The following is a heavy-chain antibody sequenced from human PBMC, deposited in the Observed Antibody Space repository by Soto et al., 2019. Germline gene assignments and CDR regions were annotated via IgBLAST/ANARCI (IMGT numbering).Heavy chain of an antibody. V-gene: IGHV4-30-4*01. D-gene: IGHD4-4*01. CDR2: IFYNGET. CDR3: AREGRLQSLDY. Sequence: PSEILSLTCSVSGGSISDPDYYWSWIRQPPGKGLEWIGTIFYNGETSYNRSLESRLPMSVDTSKNQFSLSLNSVTASDTAVYFCAREGRLQSLDYWGQGTLVTVSS. J-gene: IGHJ4*02. CDR1: GGSISDPDYY.